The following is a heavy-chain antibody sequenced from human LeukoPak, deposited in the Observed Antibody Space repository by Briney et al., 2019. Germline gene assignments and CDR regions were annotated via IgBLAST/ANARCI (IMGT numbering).Heavy chain of an antibody. Sequence: TSETLSLTCSVSGGSISSSSSYWGWIRQPPGKGLEWIGSIYYSGSSFDNPALKSRVTISVDTSKNQFSLTLSSVTAADTAVYYCARHRSGWLQSSFDYWGQGTLVTVSS. CDR1: GGSISSSSSY. CDR3: ARHRSGWLQSSFDY. CDR2: IYYSGSS. V-gene: IGHV4-39*01. J-gene: IGHJ4*02. D-gene: IGHD5-24*01.